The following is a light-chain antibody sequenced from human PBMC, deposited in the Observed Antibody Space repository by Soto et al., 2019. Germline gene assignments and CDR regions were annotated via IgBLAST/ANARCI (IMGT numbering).Light chain of an antibody. CDR3: QQYNNWPIT. J-gene: IGKJ5*01. V-gene: IGKV3-15*01. CDR2: GAS. Sequence: EIVMPQSPATLSVSPGERATLSCRASQNVGTNLAWYQQKPGQAPRLLIYGASTRATGFPARFSGSGSVTEFTLTISSLQSGDFAVYYCQQYNNWPITFGQGTRLEI. CDR1: QNVGTN.